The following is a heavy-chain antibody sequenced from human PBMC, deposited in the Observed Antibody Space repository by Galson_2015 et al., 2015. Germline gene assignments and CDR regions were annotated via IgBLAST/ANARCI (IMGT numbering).Heavy chain of an antibody. V-gene: IGHV3-23*01. Sequence: SLRLSCAASGFTFSSYAMSWVRQAPGKGLEWVSAISGSGGSTYYADSVKGRFTISRDNSKNTLYLQMNSLRAEDTAVYYCAKGQDFDWLFPGDLWGQGTLVTVSS. CDR3: AKGQDFDWLFPGDL. CDR1: GFTFSSYA. D-gene: IGHD3-9*01. CDR2: ISGSGGST. J-gene: IGHJ4*02.